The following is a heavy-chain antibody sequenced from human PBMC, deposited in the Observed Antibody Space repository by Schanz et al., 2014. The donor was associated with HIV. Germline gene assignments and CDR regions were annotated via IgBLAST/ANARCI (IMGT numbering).Heavy chain of an antibody. V-gene: IGHV3-74*01. CDR2: IKGDGISV. CDR3: AKGTFLAADGHDAFDI. Sequence: EVQLVESGGGLVQPGGSLRLSCAASGSSFSTTWMHWVRQVPGQGLEWISLIKGDGISVNYADSVKGRFTISRDNAKNSLYLQMNSLRPEDTALYYCAKGTFLAADGHDAFDIWGQGTMVTVSS. D-gene: IGHD6-13*01. CDR1: GSSFSTTW. J-gene: IGHJ3*02.